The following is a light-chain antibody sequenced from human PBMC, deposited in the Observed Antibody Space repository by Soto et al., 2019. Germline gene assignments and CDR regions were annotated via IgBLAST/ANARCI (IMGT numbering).Light chain of an antibody. J-gene: IGLJ1*01. V-gene: IGLV3-21*02. CDR1: NIGGKS. CDR2: DDS. CDR3: QVWESGRGV. Sequence: SYELTQPPSVSVAPGQTARITYGGNNIGGKSVHRYQQKPGQAPVLGVYDDSDRPSGIPERFSGSNSVNTATLTISRVAAGDEADYYCQVWESGRGVFGTGTQVTVL.